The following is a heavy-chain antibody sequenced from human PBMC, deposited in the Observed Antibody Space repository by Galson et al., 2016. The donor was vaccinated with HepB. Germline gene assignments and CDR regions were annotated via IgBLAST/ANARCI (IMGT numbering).Heavy chain of an antibody. CDR1: GFTISSYS. CDR3: ARLILTYDFWSHYAMDV. CDR2: ISSGSSYI. D-gene: IGHD3-3*01. V-gene: IGHV3-21*01. Sequence: SLRLSCAASGFTISSYSMNWVRQAPGKGLDWVSSISSGSSYIYYADSVKGRFTISRDNAKNSLYLQMNSLRAEDTAVYYCARLILTYDFWSHYAMDVWGKGTTVTVSS. J-gene: IGHJ6*04.